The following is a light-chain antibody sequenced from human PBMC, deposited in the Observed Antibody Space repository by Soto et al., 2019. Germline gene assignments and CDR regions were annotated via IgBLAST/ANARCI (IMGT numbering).Light chain of an antibody. CDR2: EVS. J-gene: IGLJ3*02. CDR3: SSYTGGNTYWI. CDR1: SSDIGAFNY. Sequence: QSALTQPASVSGSPGQSITISCTGTSSDIGAFNYVSWYQQHPGKAPKVIIFEVSNGPSGVSSRFAGSKSGNTASLTISGLQPEDEADYHCSSYTGGNTYWIFGGGTKLTVL. V-gene: IGLV2-14*01.